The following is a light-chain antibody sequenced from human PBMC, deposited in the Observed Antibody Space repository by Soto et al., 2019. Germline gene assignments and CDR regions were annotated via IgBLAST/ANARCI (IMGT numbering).Light chain of an antibody. Sequence: QSALTQPPSASGTPGQRVTISCSGSSSNIGGNTVNWYQQLPGTAPKLLIFGNTQRPSGVPDRFSGSKSGTSASLAISGLQSEDEADYSCAAWDDSLNGPVFGGGTKVTVL. CDR2: GNT. CDR3: AAWDDSLNGPV. J-gene: IGLJ2*01. V-gene: IGLV1-44*01. CDR1: SSNIGGNT.